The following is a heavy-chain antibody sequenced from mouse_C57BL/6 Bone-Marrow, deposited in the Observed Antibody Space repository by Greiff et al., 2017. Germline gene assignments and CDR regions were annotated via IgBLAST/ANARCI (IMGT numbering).Heavy chain of an antibody. D-gene: IGHD2-4*01. Sequence: QVQLKQSGAELVRPGTSVKMSCKASGYTFTNYWIGWAKQRPGHGLEWIGDMYPGGGYTNYNETFKGKATLTADKSSSTAYMQFSSLTSEDSAIYYCARFDYPYAMDYWGQGTSVTVSS. V-gene: IGHV1-63*01. J-gene: IGHJ4*01. CDR2: MYPGGGYT. CDR3: ARFDYPYAMDY. CDR1: GYTFTNYW.